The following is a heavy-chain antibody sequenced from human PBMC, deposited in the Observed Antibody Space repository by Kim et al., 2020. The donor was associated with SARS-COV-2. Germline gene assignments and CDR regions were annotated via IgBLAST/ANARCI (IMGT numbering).Heavy chain of an antibody. Sequence: SETLSLTCTVSGGSISSGGYYWSWIRQHPGKGLEWIGYIYYSGSTYYNPSLKSRVTISVDTSKNQFSLKLSSVTAADTAVYYCARVGAMIVVVMGYQGAFDIWGQGTMVTVSS. CDR3: ARVGAMIVVVMGYQGAFDI. J-gene: IGHJ3*02. V-gene: IGHV4-31*03. CDR2: IYYSGST. D-gene: IGHD3-22*01. CDR1: GGSISSGGYY.